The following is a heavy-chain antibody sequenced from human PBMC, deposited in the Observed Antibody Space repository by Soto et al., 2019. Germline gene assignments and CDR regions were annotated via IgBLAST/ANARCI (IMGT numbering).Heavy chain of an antibody. J-gene: IGHJ6*02. CDR2: IWYDGSNK. Sequence: QVQLVESGGGVVQPGRSLRLSCAASGFTFSSYGMHWVRQAPGKGLEWVAVIWYDGSNKYYADSVKGRFTISRDNSKNPLYLIMNSLRAEDTAVYYCARDTARAMVRIYYGMDVWGQGTTVTVSS. CDR3: ARDTARAMVRIYYGMDV. V-gene: IGHV3-33*01. CDR1: GFTFSSYG. D-gene: IGHD3-10*01.